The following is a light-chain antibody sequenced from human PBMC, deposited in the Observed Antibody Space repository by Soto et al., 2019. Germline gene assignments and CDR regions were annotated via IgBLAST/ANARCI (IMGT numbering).Light chain of an antibody. CDR2: GAS. CDR3: QQALT. CDR1: QSVSRYY. Sequence: VLTQSPATLSLSPGGRAILSCRASQSVSRYYLSWYQKKPGQPPRLLIYGASTRATGVPDRFSGSGSGADFTLTISSLQPEDFAIYYCQQALTFGGGTTVE. J-gene: IGKJ4*01. V-gene: IGKV3D-7*01.